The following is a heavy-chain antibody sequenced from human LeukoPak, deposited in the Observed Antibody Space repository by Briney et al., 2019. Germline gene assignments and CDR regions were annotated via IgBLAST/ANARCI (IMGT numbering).Heavy chain of an antibody. Sequence: GRSLRLSCAASGFTFSSYGMHWVRQAPGKGLEWVAVIWYDGSNKYYADSVKGRFTISRDNSKNTLYLQMNSPRAEDTAVYYCATEYSYAFDIWGQGTMVTVSS. D-gene: IGHD5-18*01. V-gene: IGHV3-33*01. J-gene: IGHJ3*02. CDR1: GFTFSSYG. CDR3: ATEYSYAFDI. CDR2: IWYDGSNK.